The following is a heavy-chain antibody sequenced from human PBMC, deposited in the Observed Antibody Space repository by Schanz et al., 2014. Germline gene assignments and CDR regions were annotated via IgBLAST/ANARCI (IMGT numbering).Heavy chain of an antibody. J-gene: IGHJ4*02. D-gene: IGHD4-17*01. CDR2: ISSSGSYI. Sequence: EVQLLESGGGLVKPGGSLRLSCEASEFTFSSYKMNWVRQAPGKGLEWVSSISSSGSYIHYADSVKGRFTISRDRFQNTLYLRMSSLRAEDTAVYYCARPRFDYGEVDYWGQGTLVTVSS. V-gene: IGHV3-21*01. CDR1: EFTFSSYK. CDR3: ARPRFDYGEVDY.